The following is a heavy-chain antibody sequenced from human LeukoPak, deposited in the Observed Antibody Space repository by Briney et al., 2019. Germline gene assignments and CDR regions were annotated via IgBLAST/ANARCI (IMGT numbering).Heavy chain of an antibody. CDR3: ARDGAPFRNYYDSSGYRSWFDP. V-gene: IGHV4-34*01. J-gene: IGHJ5*02. D-gene: IGHD3-22*01. CDR2: INHSGST. CDR1: GGSFSGYY. Sequence: PSETLSLTCAVYGGSFSGYYWSWIRQPPGKGLEWIGEINHSGSTNYNPSLKSRVTISVDTSKNQFSLKLSSVTAADTAVYYCARDGAPFRNYYDSSGYRSWFDPWGQGTLVTVSS.